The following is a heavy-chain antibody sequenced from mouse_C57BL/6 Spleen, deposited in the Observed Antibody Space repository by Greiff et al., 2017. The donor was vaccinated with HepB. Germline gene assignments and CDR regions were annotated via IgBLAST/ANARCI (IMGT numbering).Heavy chain of an antibody. Sequence: QVQLQQSGAELVKPGASVKLSCKASGYTFTSYWMHWVKQRPGQGLEWIGMIHPNSGSTNYNEKFKSKATLTVDKSSSTAYMQLSSLTSEDSAVYYCAYDYDVGGYYAMDYWGQGTSVTVSS. V-gene: IGHV1-64*01. D-gene: IGHD2-4*01. CDR2: IHPNSGST. J-gene: IGHJ4*01. CDR1: GYTFTSYW. CDR3: AYDYDVGGYYAMDY.